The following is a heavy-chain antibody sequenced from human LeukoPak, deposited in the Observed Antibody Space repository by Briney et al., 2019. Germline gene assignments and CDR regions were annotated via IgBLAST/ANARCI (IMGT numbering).Heavy chain of an antibody. V-gene: IGHV3-30*18. CDR2: ISYDGSNK. Sequence: PGGSLRLSCAASGFTFSSYGMHWVRQAPGKGLEWVAVISYDGSNKYYADSVKGRFTISRDNSKNTLYLQMNSLRAEDTAVYYCAKGMFGSWGQGTLVTVSS. CDR3: AKGMFGS. J-gene: IGHJ4*02. CDR1: GFTFSSYG. D-gene: IGHD2-15*01.